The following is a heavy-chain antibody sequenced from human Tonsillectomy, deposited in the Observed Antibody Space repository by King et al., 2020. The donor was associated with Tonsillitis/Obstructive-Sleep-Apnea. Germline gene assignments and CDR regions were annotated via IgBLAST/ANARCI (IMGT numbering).Heavy chain of an antibody. J-gene: IGHJ4*02. CDR3: VRGSSRWYDLDY. V-gene: IGHV3-13*04. D-gene: IGHD6-19*01. Sequence: VQLVESGGGSVQPGGSLRLSCVASGFTFSSYDMHWVRQVIGKGLEWVSGIGVAGDTYYSGSVKGRFTISRENAKNSLYLQMNTLRAGDTAVYYCVRGSSRWYDLDYWGQGALVSVSS. CDR1: GFTFSSYD. CDR2: IGVAGDT.